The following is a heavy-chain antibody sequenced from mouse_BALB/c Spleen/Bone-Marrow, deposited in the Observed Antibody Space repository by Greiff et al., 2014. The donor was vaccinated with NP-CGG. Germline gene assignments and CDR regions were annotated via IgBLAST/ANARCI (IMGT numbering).Heavy chain of an antibody. CDR2: IFPGDNST. Sequence: VKLQESGAELVKPGASVKLSCKASGYTFTSYDINWVRQRPEHGLEWIGWIFPGDNSTKYNEKFMGKATLTTDKSSSTAYMQLSRLTSEDSAVYFCAHDGLLPGMDYWGQGTSVTVSS. CDR3: AHDGLLPGMDY. D-gene: IGHD2-3*01. CDR1: GYTFTSYD. J-gene: IGHJ4*01. V-gene: IGHV1-85*01.